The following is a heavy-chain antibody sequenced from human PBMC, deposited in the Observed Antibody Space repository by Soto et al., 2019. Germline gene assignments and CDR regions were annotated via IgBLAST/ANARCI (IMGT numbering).Heavy chain of an antibody. Sequence: PSETLSLTCTVSGGSISSYYWNWIRQPPGKGLEWIGYIYDSGSTNYNPSLKSRVTISVDTSKNQFSLKLSSVTAADTAVYYCATSPIVGATPGSYWGQGTLVTVSS. CDR3: ATSPIVGATPGSY. J-gene: IGHJ4*02. V-gene: IGHV4-59*01. D-gene: IGHD1-26*01. CDR2: IYDSGST. CDR1: GGSISSYY.